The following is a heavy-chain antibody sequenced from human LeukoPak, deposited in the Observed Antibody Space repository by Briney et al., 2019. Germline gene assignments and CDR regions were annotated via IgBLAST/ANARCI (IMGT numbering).Heavy chain of an antibody. CDR3: ARHRGSGSQRYYYYYYMDV. CDR1: GGSLGGYS. V-gene: IGHV4-34*01. Sequence: SETLSLTCAVYGGSLGGYSWSWIRQPPGKGLEWIGEINHSGSTNYNPSLKSRVTISVDTSKNQFSLKLSSVTAADTAVYYCARHRGSGSQRYYYYYYMDVWGKGTTVTISS. CDR2: INHSGST. J-gene: IGHJ6*03. D-gene: IGHD3-10*01.